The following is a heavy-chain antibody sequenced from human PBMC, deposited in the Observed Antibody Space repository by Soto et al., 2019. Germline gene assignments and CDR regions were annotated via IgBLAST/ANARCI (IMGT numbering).Heavy chain of an antibody. CDR3: AKENLVVVTSGDFDY. J-gene: IGHJ4*02. CDR2: ISGSGDST. Sequence: ESGGGLVRPGGSLRLSCEVSGFSFRMYAMSWVRQAPGKGLEWVSSISGSGDSTYYADSVKGRFTISRDNSKNTLHLQMNSLRAEDTALYYCAKENLVVVTSGDFDYWGQGTLVTVSS. D-gene: IGHD2-21*02. V-gene: IGHV3-23*01. CDR1: GFSFRMYA.